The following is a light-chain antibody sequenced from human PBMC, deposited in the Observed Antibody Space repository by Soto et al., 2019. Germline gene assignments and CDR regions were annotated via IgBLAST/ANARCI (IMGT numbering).Light chain of an antibody. Sequence: ETVMTQSPATLSVSPGERVTLSCRASQSVSGKVAWYQQKPGQPPSLLIYGASTRATGIPARFSGSGSGTEFTLTISSLQSEDFAVYYCQQYNSWPPITFGQGTHWRL. J-gene: IGKJ5*01. CDR1: QSVSGK. CDR2: GAS. V-gene: IGKV3-15*01. CDR3: QQYNSWPPIT.